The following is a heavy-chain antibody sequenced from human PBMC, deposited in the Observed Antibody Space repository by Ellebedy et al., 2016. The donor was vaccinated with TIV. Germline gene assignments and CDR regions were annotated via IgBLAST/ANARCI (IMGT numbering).Heavy chain of an antibody. V-gene: IGHV4-34*01. CDR1: GGSFSGYY. D-gene: IGHD6-13*01. J-gene: IGHJ4*02. CDR2: INHSGST. Sequence: GSLRLXXAVYGGSFSGYYWSWIRQLPGKGLEWIGEINHSGSTNYNPSLKSRVTISVDTSKNQFSLKLSSVTAADTAVYYCARSLAAAAGRFDYWGQGTLVTVSS. CDR3: ARSLAAAAGRFDY.